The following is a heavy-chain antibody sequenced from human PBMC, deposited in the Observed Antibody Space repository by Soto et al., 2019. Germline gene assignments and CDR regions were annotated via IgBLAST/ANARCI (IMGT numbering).Heavy chain of an antibody. Sequence: EVQLVESGGGLVQPGGSLSLSCEASGFTFRSSWMSWVRQAPGKGLEWVSYIKPDGSETYYVDSVRGPFTISRDNAKNSLHLQMNSLRAEDTALYYCARDPSFGAFDIWGQGTMVTVSA. V-gene: IGHV3-7*01. CDR2: IKPDGSET. CDR3: ARDPSFGAFDI. CDR1: GFTFRSSW. J-gene: IGHJ3*02. D-gene: IGHD3-10*01.